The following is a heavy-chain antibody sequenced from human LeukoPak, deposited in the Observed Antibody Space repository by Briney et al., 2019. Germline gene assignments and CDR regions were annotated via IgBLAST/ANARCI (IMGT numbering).Heavy chain of an antibody. Sequence: SETLSLTCSVSGGSISSYYWSWIRQPPGKGLEWIGYIYYSGSTNYNPSLKSRVTISVDTSKKQFSLKLSSVTAADTAVYYCARVPSSSWIFYYYYYMDVWGKGTTVTVSS. CDR1: GGSISSYY. D-gene: IGHD6-13*01. V-gene: IGHV4-59*01. J-gene: IGHJ6*03. CDR2: IYYSGST. CDR3: ARVPSSSWIFYYYYYMDV.